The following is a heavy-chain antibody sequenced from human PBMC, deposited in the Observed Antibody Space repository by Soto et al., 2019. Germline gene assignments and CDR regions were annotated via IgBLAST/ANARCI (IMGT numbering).Heavy chain of an antibody. CDR3: ARDRGYCSSTSCYPGSGYYYYYYGMDV. V-gene: IGHV3-30-3*01. CDR1: GFTFSSYA. CDR2: ISYDGSNK. J-gene: IGHJ6*02. D-gene: IGHD2-2*01. Sequence: QVQLVESGGGVVQPGRSLRLSCAASGFTFSSYAMHWVHQAPGKGLEWVAVISYDGSNKYYADSVKGRFTISRDNSKNTLYLQMNSLRAEDTAVYYCARDRGYCSSTSCYPGSGYYYYYYGMDVWGQGTTVTVSS.